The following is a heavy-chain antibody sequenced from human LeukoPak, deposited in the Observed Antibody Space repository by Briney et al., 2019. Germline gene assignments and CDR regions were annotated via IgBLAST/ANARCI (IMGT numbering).Heavy chain of an antibody. CDR1: GYTFTGYY. V-gene: IGHV1-2*02. D-gene: IGHD3-22*01. Sequence: ASVKVSCKASGYTFTGYYMHWVRQAPGQGLEWMGWINPNSGGTNYAQKFQGRVTMTRDTSISTAYMELSRLRSEDTAVYYCARGYYYDSSAGPSEYWGQGTLVTVSS. CDR3: ARGYYYDSSAGPSEY. J-gene: IGHJ4*02. CDR2: INPNSGGT.